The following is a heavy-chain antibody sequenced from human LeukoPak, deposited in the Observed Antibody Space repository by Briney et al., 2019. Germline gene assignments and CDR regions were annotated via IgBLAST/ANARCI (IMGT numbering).Heavy chain of an antibody. Sequence: GGSLRLSCAASGFTVSSNYMSWVRQAPGKGLEWVSVIYSGGSTYYADSVKSRFTISRDNSKNTLYLQMNSLRAEDTAVYYCARDRSGYYPYYFDYWGQGTLVTVSS. V-gene: IGHV3-66*02. D-gene: IGHD3-22*01. CDR2: IYSGGST. CDR3: ARDRSGYYPYYFDY. J-gene: IGHJ4*02. CDR1: GFTVSSNY.